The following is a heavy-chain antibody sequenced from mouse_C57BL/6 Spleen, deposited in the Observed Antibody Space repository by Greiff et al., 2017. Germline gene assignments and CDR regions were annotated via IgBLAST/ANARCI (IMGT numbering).Heavy chain of an antibody. CDR3: ARPISEDYDGDYYAMDY. CDR2: IYPGDGDT. D-gene: IGHD2-4*01. J-gene: IGHJ4*01. CDR1: GYAFSSYW. Sequence: QVQLQQSGAELVKPGASVKISCKASGYAFSSYWMNWVKQRPGKGLEWIGQIYPGDGDTNYNGKFKGKATLTADKSSSTASMQLSSLTSEDSAVYFCARPISEDYDGDYYAMDYWGQGTSVTVSS. V-gene: IGHV1-80*01.